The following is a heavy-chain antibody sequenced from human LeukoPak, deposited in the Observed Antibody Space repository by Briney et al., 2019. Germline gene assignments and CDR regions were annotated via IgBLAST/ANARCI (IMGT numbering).Heavy chain of an antibody. CDR1: GFTFSSDA. CDR3: AKGRLWGRGGYHYYYMDV. J-gene: IGHJ6*03. Sequence: GGSLRLSCEAPGFTFSSDAMNWVRQAPGKGLEWVSAISGSGSSLYYADSVKGRFTVSRDNTKNTLYLQMSSLRVEDTALYYCAKGRLWGRGGYHYYYMDVWGKGTAVTISS. CDR2: ISGSGSSL. D-gene: IGHD3-16*01. V-gene: IGHV3-23*01.